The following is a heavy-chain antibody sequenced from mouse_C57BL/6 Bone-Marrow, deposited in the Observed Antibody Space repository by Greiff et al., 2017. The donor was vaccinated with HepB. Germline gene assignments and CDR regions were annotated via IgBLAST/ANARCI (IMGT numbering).Heavy chain of an antibody. J-gene: IGHJ2*01. Sequence: QVQLQQSGAELARPGASVKLSCKASGYTFTSYGISWVKQRTGQGLEWIGEIYPRSGNTYYNEKFKGKATLTADKSSSTAYMELRSLTSEDSAVYFCARRGLGRGYFDYWGQGTTLTISS. D-gene: IGHD3-3*01. CDR2: IYPRSGNT. V-gene: IGHV1-81*01. CDR3: ARRGLGRGYFDY. CDR1: GYTFTSYG.